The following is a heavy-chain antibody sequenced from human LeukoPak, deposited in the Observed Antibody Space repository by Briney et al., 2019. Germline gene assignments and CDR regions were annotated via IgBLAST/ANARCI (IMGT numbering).Heavy chain of an antibody. V-gene: IGHV3-53*01. Sequence: GGSLRLSCAASGFTVSSNYMSWVRQAPGKGLEWVSVIYSGGSTYYADSVKGRFTISRDNSKNTLYLQMNSLRAEDTAVYYCARDDSDSLAFDIWGQGTMVTVSS. J-gene: IGHJ3*02. CDR3: ARDDSDSLAFDI. D-gene: IGHD2-15*01. CDR1: GFTVSSNY. CDR2: IYSGGST.